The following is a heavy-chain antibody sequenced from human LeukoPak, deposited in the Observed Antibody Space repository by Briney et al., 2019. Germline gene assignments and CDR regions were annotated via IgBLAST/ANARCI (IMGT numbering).Heavy chain of an antibody. CDR1: VYTFTSYG. V-gene: IGHV1-18*01. J-gene: IGHJ4*02. CDR2: ISAYNGNT. Sequence: EASVKVSFKASVYTFTSYGISWVRQAPGQGLEWMGWISAYNGNTNYAQKLQVRVTMTTDTSPSTAYMELRSLRSDDTAVYYCARDRRWFGSHFFDYWGQGTLVTVSS. D-gene: IGHD3-10*01. CDR3: ARDRRWFGSHFFDY.